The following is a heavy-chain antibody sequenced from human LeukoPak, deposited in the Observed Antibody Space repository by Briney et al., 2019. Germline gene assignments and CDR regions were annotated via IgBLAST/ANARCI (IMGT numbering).Heavy chain of an antibody. V-gene: IGHV4-59*12. Sequence: SETLSLTCTVYGDSIGSYSWNWIQQPPGKGLEWIGYVYHTGSTNYNPSLKSRVTISVDTSKNQFSLKLSSVTAADTAVYYCARDGAGPRHDYGDYNFDYWGQGALVSVSA. CDR2: VYHTGST. CDR3: ARDGAGPRHDYGDYNFDY. CDR1: GDSIGSYS. J-gene: IGHJ4*02. D-gene: IGHD4-17*01.